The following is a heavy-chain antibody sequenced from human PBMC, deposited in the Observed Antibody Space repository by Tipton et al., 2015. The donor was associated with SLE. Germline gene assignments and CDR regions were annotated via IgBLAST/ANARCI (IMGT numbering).Heavy chain of an antibody. Sequence: TLSLTCSVSGGSITDFYWSWLRKPPGKGLQWIGFMFYIGNSEYNPSLKSRVTISIDTSKSQYSLNLTSVTAADTAVYYCAAYNSGSHAFHIWGQGTMVTV. CDR1: GGSITDFY. J-gene: IGHJ3*02. CDR2: MFYIGNS. D-gene: IGHD6-19*01. V-gene: IGHV4-59*01. CDR3: AAYNSGSHAFHI.